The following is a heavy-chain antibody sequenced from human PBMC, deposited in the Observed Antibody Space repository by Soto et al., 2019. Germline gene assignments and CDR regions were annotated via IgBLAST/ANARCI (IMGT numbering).Heavy chain of an antibody. V-gene: IGHV4-4*02. CDR2: IYQSGST. J-gene: IGHJ4*02. Sequence: QVQLQESGPGLVKPSGTLSLNCAVSGGAISSSKWWSWVRQPPGKGLEWIGEIYQSGSTNYNPSLESRVRMSVDKSRNQFSLKLTSVSAADTAVYYCARASATIAAAAIFDYWGQGTLVTVSS. CDR1: GGAISSSKW. D-gene: IGHD6-13*01. CDR3: ARASATIAAAAIFDY.